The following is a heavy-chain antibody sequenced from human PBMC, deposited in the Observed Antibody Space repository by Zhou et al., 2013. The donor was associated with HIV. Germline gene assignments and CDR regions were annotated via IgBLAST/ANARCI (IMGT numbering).Heavy chain of an antibody. Sequence: QVQLQESGPGLVKPSQTLSLICSVSGDSISGGSYYWSWIRQPAGKGLDWIGHIYTSGSPKYNPSLKSRVIISVDTSKNQFSLKLSSVTAADTAVYYCSRDNGNTAMLSWSQGTLVTVSS. J-gene: IGHJ4*02. CDR3: SRDNGNTAMLS. V-gene: IGHV4-61*09. CDR1: GDSISGGSYY. D-gene: IGHD5-18*01. CDR2: IYTSGSP.